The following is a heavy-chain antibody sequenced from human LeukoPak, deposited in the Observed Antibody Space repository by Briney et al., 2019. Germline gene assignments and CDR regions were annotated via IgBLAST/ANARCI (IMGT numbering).Heavy chain of an antibody. CDR3: TRAPPYGSGWSKGVLDY. J-gene: IGHJ4*02. CDR2: IYHSGST. D-gene: IGHD6-19*01. V-gene: IGHV4-4*02. Sequence: PSGTLSLTCAVSGDSISSNNWWSWVRQPPGKGLEWIEEIYHSGSTNYNPSLKSRVTISVDKSKNQFPLKVSSVTAADTAVYYCTRAPPYGSGWSKGVLDYWGQGTLVTVSS. CDR1: GDSISSNNW.